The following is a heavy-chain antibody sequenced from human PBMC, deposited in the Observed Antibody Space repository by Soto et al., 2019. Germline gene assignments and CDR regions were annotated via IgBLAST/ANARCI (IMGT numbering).Heavy chain of an antibody. V-gene: IGHV4-31*03. CDR1: GGSISSGGYY. D-gene: IGHD3-10*01. J-gene: IGHJ5*02. Sequence: SETLSLTCTVSGGSISSGGYYWSWIRQHPGKGLEWIGCIYYSGSAYYSPSLKSRVTISVDTSKNLFFLKLSWVTAADTALYCCARDRGGLKKGRNWFGPWCQRTPVTVSS. CDR2: IYYSGSA. CDR3: ARDRGGLKKGRNWFGP.